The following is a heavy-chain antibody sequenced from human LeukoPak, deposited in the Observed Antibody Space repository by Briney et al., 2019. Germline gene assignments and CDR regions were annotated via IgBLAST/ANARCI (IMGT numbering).Heavy chain of an antibody. CDR3: TRVPWFGELLSDY. D-gene: IGHD3-10*01. CDR1: GFTFGDYA. J-gene: IGHJ4*02. CDR2: IRSKAYGGTT. Sequence: GGSLRLSCTASGFTFGDYAMSWVRQAPGKGLERVGFIRSKAYGGTTEYAASVKGRFTISRDDSKSIAYLQMNSLKTEDTAVYYCTRVPWFGELLSDYWGQGTLVTVSS. V-gene: IGHV3-49*04.